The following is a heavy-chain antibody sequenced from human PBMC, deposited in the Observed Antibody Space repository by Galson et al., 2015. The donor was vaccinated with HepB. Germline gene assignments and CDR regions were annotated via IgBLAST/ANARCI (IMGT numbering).Heavy chain of an antibody. CDR2: ISYDGSNK. V-gene: IGHV3-30-3*01. J-gene: IGHJ6*02. CDR3: ARAPSGSYRYYYYYGMDV. Sequence: SLRLSCAASGFTFSSYAMHWVRQAPGKGLEWVAVISYDGSNKYYADSVKGRFTISRDNSKNTLYLQMNSLRAEDTAVYYCARAPSGSYRYYYYYGMDVWGQGTTVTVSS. CDR1: GFTFSSYA. D-gene: IGHD1-26*01.